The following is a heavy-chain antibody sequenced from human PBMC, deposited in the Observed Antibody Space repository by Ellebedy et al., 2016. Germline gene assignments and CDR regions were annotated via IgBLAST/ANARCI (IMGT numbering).Heavy chain of an antibody. V-gene: IGHV3-30*18. Sequence: GESLKISXAASGFTFSSYGMHWVRQAPGKGLEWVAVISFDGSNKYYADSVKGRFTISRDNSKNTLYLQMNSLRAEVTAVYYCAKDGGLGRWLLGWYFDLWGRGTLVTVSS. CDR1: GFTFSSYG. D-gene: IGHD5-24*01. CDR2: ISFDGSNK. CDR3: AKDGGLGRWLLGWYFDL. J-gene: IGHJ2*01.